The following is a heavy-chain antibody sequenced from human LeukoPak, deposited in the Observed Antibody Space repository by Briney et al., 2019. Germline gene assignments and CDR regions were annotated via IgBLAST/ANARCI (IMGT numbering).Heavy chain of an antibody. CDR3: ARDSGSSSWYYYYGMDV. CDR2: ISAYNGNT. J-gene: IGHJ6*02. V-gene: IGHV1-18*01. Sequence: ASVKVSCKASGYTFTSYGISWVRQAPGQGLEGMGWISAYNGNTNYAQKLQGRVTMTTDTSTSTAYMELRSLRSDDTAVYYCARDSGSSSWYYYYGMDVWGQGTTVTVSS. D-gene: IGHD6-13*01. CDR1: GYTFTSYG.